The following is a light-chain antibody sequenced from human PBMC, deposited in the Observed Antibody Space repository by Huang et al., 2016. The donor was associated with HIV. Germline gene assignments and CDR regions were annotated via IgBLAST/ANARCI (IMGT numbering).Light chain of an antibody. V-gene: IGKV3-15*01. CDR2: GAS. J-gene: IGKJ1*01. CDR3: QQYNNWPGT. Sequence: EIVMTQSPATLSVSPGERATLSGRASQSVSSNLARYQQKPGPSPRPLIYGASTRATGIPARFSGSGSGTEFTLTISSLQSEDFAVYYCQQYNNWPGTFGQGTKVEIK. CDR1: QSVSSN.